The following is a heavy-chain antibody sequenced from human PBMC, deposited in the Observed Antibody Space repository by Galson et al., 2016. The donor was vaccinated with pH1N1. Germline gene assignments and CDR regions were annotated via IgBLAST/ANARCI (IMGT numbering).Heavy chain of an antibody. D-gene: IGHD5-12*01. CDR2: IIDTGTT. J-gene: IGHJ4*02. CDR3: ARLSIRHTPRDY. CDR1: AYSVSASSA. V-gene: IGHV4-38-2*02. Sequence: SETLSLTCTVSAYSVSASSAWGWIRQPPGKGLEWIGNIIDTGTTFYNPSLKSRVTISLDTSKSQFSLRLKSVTAADTAVYYCARLSIRHTPRDYWGQGILVTVSS.